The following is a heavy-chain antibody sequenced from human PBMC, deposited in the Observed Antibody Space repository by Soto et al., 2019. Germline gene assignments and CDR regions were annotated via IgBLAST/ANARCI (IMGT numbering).Heavy chain of an antibody. CDR1: FGSVASVDYY. J-gene: IGHJ4*02. D-gene: IGHD1-26*01. V-gene: IGHV4-30-4*01. CDR2: VYYSGST. Sequence: NPSETLSLTCTVSFGSVASVDYYWSWIRQPPGKGLEWIGYVYYSGSTYYNPSLESRVSISVDPSKNQISLNVTSVTAADTAVYFCASAVQFVGHTGPFNFWGQGILVTVSS. CDR3: ASAVQFVGHTGPFNF.